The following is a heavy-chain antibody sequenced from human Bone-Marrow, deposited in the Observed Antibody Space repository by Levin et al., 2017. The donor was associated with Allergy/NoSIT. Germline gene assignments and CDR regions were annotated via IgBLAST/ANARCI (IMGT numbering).Heavy chain of an antibody. V-gene: IGHV3-48*02. CDR3: ARLGATIRKIEY. CDR1: GFTFSSYS. Sequence: LTCAASGFTFSSYSMNWVRQAPGKGLEWISYIINNGGTIYYADSVKGRFTISRDNAKNSLYLQMNSLRDEDTAVYYCARLGATIRKIEYWGQGTLVTVSS. D-gene: IGHD1-26*01. CDR2: IINNGGTI. J-gene: IGHJ4*02.